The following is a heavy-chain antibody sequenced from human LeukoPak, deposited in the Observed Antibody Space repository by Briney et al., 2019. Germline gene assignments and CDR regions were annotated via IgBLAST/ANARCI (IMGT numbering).Heavy chain of an antibody. Sequence: GGSLRLSXAASGFTFSSYDMHWVRQPPGKGLEWVAFIRYDGSNKHYADSVKGRFTISRDNSKNKLYLQMNSLRAEDTAVYLCANLGMEIDYWGQGTLVTVST. D-gene: IGHD7-27*01. CDR2: IRYDGSNK. CDR3: ANLGMEIDY. CDR1: GFTFSSYD. V-gene: IGHV3-30*02. J-gene: IGHJ4*02.